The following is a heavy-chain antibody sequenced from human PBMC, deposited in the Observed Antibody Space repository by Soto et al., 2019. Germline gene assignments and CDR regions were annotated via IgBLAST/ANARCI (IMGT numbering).Heavy chain of an antibody. J-gene: IGHJ4*02. CDR2: IYYSGST. Sequence: QVQLQESGPGLVKPSETLSLTYTVSGGSVSSGSYYWSWIRQPPGKGLEWIGYIYYSGSTNYNPSLKSRVTISVDTSKNQFSLKLSSVTAADTAVYYCARDRHPYSSGWYYFDYWGQGTLVTVSS. CDR1: GGSVSSGSYY. D-gene: IGHD6-19*01. V-gene: IGHV4-61*01. CDR3: ARDRHPYSSGWYYFDY.